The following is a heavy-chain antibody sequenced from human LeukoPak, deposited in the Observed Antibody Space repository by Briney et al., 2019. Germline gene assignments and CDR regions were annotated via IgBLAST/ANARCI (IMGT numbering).Heavy chain of an antibody. CDR2: IIPILGIA. Sequence: ASVKVSCKGSGGTFSSYTISWVRQAPGQGLEWMGGIIPILGIANYAQEFQGRVKITADKSTSTAYMELSSLRSEDTAVYYCARDAPSPDSNSSISYNYYYMDVWGKGTTVTVSS. D-gene: IGHD4-11*01. CDR3: ARDAPSPDSNSSISYNYYYMDV. CDR1: GGTFSSYT. J-gene: IGHJ6*03. V-gene: IGHV1-69*10.